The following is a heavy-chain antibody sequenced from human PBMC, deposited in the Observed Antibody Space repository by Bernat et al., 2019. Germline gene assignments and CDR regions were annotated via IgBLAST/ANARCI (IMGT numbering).Heavy chain of an antibody. CDR3: ARAPGIYSSGWYYFDY. CDR2: IYYSGST. V-gene: IGHV4-59*01. J-gene: IGHJ4*02. Sequence: QVQLQESGPGLVKPSETLSLTCTVSGGSISSYYWSWIRQPPGKGLEWIGYIYYSGSTNYNPSLKIRVTITLDTSKNQFSLTLSSVTAADTAVYYCARAPGIYSSGWYYFDYWGQGTLVTVSS. CDR1: GGSISSYY. D-gene: IGHD6-19*01.